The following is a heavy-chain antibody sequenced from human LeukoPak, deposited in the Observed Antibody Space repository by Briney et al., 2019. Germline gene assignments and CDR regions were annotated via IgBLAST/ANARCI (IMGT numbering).Heavy chain of an antibody. V-gene: IGHV3-21*01. D-gene: IGHD3-10*01. J-gene: IGHJ4*02. CDR2: ISSSSSYI. CDR1: RFTFSSYS. CDR3: ASSYPGKFFDY. Sequence: GSLRLSCAASRFTFSSYSMNWVRPAPGEGLEWVSSISSSSSYIYYADSVKGRFTISRDNAKNSLYLQMNSLRAEDTAVYYCASSYPGKFFDYWGQGTLVTVSS.